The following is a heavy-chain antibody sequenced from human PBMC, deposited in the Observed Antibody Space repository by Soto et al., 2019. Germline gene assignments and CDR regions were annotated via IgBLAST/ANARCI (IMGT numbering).Heavy chain of an antibody. CDR1: GYTFTGYY. V-gene: IGHV1-2*02. J-gene: IGHJ6*02. CDR2: INPNSGGT. Sequence: PSVKVSCKASGYTFTGYYMHWVRQAPGQGLEWTGWINPNSGGTNYAQKFQGRVTMTRDTSISTAYMELSRLRSDDTAVYYCARPVTGTASYYYYYGMDVWGQGTTVTVSS. D-gene: IGHD1-20*01. CDR3: ARPVTGTASYYYYYGMDV.